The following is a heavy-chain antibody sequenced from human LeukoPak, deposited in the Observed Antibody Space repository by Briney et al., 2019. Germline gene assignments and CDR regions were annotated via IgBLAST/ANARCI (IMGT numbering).Heavy chain of an antibody. CDR2: VSSSSSYI. D-gene: IGHD3-22*01. J-gene: IGHJ4*02. V-gene: IGHV3-21*01. Sequence: PSETLSLTCAVYGGSFSGYYWSWIRQPPGKGLEWVSSVSSSSSYIYYADSVKGRFTISRDNAKNSLYLQMNSLRAEDTAVYYCAREVVVITDPYFDYWGQGTLVTVSS. CDR1: GGSFSGYY. CDR3: AREVVVITDPYFDY.